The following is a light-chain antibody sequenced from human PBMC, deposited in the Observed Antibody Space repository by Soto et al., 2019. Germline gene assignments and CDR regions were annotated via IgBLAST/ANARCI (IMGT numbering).Light chain of an antibody. CDR2: DAS. CDR1: QSVSSSY. CDR3: QQYGSSPLFT. V-gene: IGKV3-20*01. Sequence: EIVLTQSPGTLSLSPGERATLSCRASQSVSSSYLAWYQQKPGQAPRLLIYDASSRATGIPDRFSGSGSGTQFTLTIRRLEPEDVAVYYCQQYGSSPLFTFGPGTKVDIK. J-gene: IGKJ3*01.